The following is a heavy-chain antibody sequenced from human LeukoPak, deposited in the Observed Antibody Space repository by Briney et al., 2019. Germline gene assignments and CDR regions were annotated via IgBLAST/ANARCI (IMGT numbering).Heavy chain of an antibody. J-gene: IGHJ4*02. CDR1: GFTFSNYV. V-gene: IGHV3-23*01. CDR2: IHGSGGTT. CDR3: AKPRSQYYYSSGYPAWYFDY. D-gene: IGHD3-22*01. Sequence: PGGSLRLSCAASGFTFSNYVMSWVRQAPGKGLEWVSAIHGSGGTTYYADSVKGRFTISRDNSKNTLYLQMNSLRAEDTAVYYCAKPRSQYYYSSGYPAWYFDYWGQGTLVTVSS.